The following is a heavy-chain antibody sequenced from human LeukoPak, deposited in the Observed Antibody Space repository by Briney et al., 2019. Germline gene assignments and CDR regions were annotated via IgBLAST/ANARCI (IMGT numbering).Heavy chain of an antibody. D-gene: IGHD1-14*01. CDR2: INQGGSDK. CDR1: GFTFCGHW. V-gene: IGHV3-7*01. J-gene: IGHJ4*02. CDR3: TRDRSRAEDD. Sequence: PGGSLRLSCAASGFTFCGHWMSWVRQAPGKGLEWVANINQGGSDKYYVDSVKGRFTISRDNANNLLDLQLNSRRGEDTAVYYCTRDRSRAEDDWGQGTLVTVSS.